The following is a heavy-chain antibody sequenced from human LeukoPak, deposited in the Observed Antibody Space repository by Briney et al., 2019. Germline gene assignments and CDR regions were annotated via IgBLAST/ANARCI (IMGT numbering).Heavy chain of an antibody. V-gene: IGHV1-46*01. CDR3: ATASRNSYGLDY. CDR2: ISPLGDST. D-gene: IGHD5-18*01. CDR1: ADSFSSFY. J-gene: IGHJ4*02. Sequence: ASVKVSCKGPADSFSSFYVHWMRQAPGQRLEWMGLISPLGDSTEYAQMFQDRVAMTRNTSISTAYMELSSLRSEDTAVYYCATASRNSYGLDYWGQGTLVTVSS.